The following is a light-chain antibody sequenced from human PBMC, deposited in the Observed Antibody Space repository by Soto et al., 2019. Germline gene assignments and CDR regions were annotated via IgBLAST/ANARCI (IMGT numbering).Light chain of an antibody. Sequence: DIQMTQSPSTLSASIGDRVTITCRASQSVNNWLAWYQQKPGKAPKLLIVDASTLEVGVPSRFSGSGSGTESTLTISSLEPDEFATYYCQQQNTFGQGTKLEIK. V-gene: IGKV1-5*01. CDR2: DAS. J-gene: IGKJ2*01. CDR3: QQQNT. CDR1: QSVNNW.